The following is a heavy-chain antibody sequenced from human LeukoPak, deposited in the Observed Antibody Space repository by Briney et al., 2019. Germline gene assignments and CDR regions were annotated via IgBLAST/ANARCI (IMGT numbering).Heavy chain of an antibody. Sequence: GESLKISCKGAGYTFTSYWIAWVRQMPGKGLVWMGIIYPSDSDTRYSPSFQGQVTISADRSIATAYLQWSSLKASDTAMYYCARQGEYCSGGSCSLRHFDYWGQGTLVTVSS. CDR3: ARQGEYCSGGSCSLRHFDY. CDR2: IYPSDSDT. J-gene: IGHJ4*02. CDR1: GYTFTSYW. D-gene: IGHD2-15*01. V-gene: IGHV5-51*01.